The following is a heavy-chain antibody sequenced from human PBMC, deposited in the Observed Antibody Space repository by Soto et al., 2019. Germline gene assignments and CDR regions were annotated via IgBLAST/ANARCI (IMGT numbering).Heavy chain of an antibody. V-gene: IGHV3-30*18. Sequence: GGSLRLSCAASGFTFSSYGMHWVRQAPGKGLEWVAVISYDGSNKYYADSVKGRFTISRDNSKNTLYLQMNSLRAEDTAVYYCAKAQTPAQYYYYGMDVWGQGTTVTVSS. J-gene: IGHJ6*02. D-gene: IGHD2-2*01. CDR2: ISYDGSNK. CDR3: AKAQTPAQYYYYGMDV. CDR1: GFTFSSYG.